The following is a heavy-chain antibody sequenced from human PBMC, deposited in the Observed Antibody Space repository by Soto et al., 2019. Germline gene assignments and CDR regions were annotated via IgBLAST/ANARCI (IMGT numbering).Heavy chain of an antibody. CDR2: ISYDGSNK. D-gene: IGHD5-12*01. CDR1: GFTFSSYA. J-gene: IGHJ4*02. V-gene: IGHV3-30*04. CDR3: ARSDIVATIGFDY. Sequence: GGSLRLSCAASGFTFSSYAMHWVRQAPGKGLEWVAVISYDGSNKYYAESVKGRFTISRDNSKNTLYLQMNSLRAEDTAVYSCARSDIVATIGFDYWGQGTLVTVSS.